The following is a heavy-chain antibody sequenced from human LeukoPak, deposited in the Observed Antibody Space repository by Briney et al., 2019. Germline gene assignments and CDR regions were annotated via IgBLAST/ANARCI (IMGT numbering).Heavy chain of an antibody. CDR1: AYTFTVYD. D-gene: IGHD1-26*01. J-gene: IGHJ4*02. V-gene: IGHV1-8*01. CDR3: TRGSLSGSSRDY. Sequence: ASVRVSLMSSAYTFTVYDINWVRQANGQGLERMGCMNTDTGDTGYAQKFQGRVTMTMNTSIDTAYMELSGLRSEDSAVYYCTRGSLSGSSRDYWGQGTLVTVSS. CDR2: MNTDTGDT.